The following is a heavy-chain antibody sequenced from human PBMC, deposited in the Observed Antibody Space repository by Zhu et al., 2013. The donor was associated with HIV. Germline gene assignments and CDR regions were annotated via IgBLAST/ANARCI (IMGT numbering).Heavy chain of an antibody. CDR3: AISVAYSSGWYGQPHAFVX. CDR2: ISAYNGNT. Sequence: QVQLVQSGAEVKKPGASVKVSCKASGYTFTSYGISWVRQAPGQGLEWMGWISAYNGNTNYAQKLQGRVTMTTDTSTSTAYMELRSLRSDDTAVYYCAISVAYSSGWYGQPHAFVXLGPRDNGHRLF. CDR1: GYTFTSYG. V-gene: IGHV1-18*01. J-gene: IGHJ3*02. D-gene: IGHD6-19*01.